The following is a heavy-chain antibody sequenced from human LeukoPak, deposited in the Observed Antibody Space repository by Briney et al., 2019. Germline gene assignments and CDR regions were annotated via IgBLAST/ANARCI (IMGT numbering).Heavy chain of an antibody. J-gene: IGHJ4*02. V-gene: IGHV3-74*01. Sequence: AGGSLRLSCAASGFTFSDTWMHWVRQAPGKGLMWAARINTDGSDAVYAGSVKGRFTISRDNTQNTLHLQMHSLRAEDTAMYYCARVYGGPFDLWGQGNLVTVSS. CDR1: GFTFSDTW. CDR2: INTDGSDA. D-gene: IGHD4-23*01. CDR3: ARVYGGPFDL.